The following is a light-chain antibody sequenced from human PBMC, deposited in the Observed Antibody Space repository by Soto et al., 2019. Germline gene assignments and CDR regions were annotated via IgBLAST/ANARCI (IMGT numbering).Light chain of an antibody. Sequence: QSALTQPPSVSAAPGQKVTISCSGSSSNIGNNYVSWYQQLPGTAPKLLIYENNKRPSGIPDRFSGSKSGTSATLGITGLQTGVEANYYSGTWDSSLTPYVVGTGTKDTDL. CDR3: GTWDSSLTPYV. CDR2: ENN. J-gene: IGLJ1*01. CDR1: SSNIGNNY. V-gene: IGLV1-51*02.